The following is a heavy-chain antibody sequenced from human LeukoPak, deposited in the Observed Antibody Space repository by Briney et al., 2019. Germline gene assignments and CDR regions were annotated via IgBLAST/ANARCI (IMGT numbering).Heavy chain of an antibody. CDR1: GGSINSYY. J-gene: IGHJ6*02. D-gene: IGHD3-3*01. CDR3: ARGTSGYDYYGLDV. CDR2: INYSGST. Sequence: PSETLSLTCAVSGGSINSYYWSWIRQPPGKGLEWIGTINYSGSTNYNPSLKNRNTISIDTSKNHLCLNLSSVTTEDTAVYFCARGTSGYDYYGLDVWGPGTTVTVSS. V-gene: IGHV4-59*01.